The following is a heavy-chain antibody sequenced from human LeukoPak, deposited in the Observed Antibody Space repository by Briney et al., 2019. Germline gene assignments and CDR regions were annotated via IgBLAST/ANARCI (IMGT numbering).Heavy chain of an antibody. J-gene: IGHJ4*02. Sequence: GGSLRLSCAASGFLFTTYWMTWVRQAPGKGLEWVANINQDGSERYFVDAVKGRFTISRDNAKNSLYLQMNSLRVEDTAVYYCGRVAKYYYGSETYYFFEHWGQGTPVTASS. CDR1: GFLFTTYW. V-gene: IGHV3-7*01. CDR3: GRVAKYYYGSETYYFFEH. D-gene: IGHD3-10*01. CDR2: INQDGSER.